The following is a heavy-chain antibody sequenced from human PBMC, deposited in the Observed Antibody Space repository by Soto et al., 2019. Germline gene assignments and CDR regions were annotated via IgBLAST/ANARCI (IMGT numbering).Heavy chain of an antibody. Sequence: QVQLVESGGGVVQPGRSLRLSCAASGFTFSNYIMHWVRQAPGKGLEWVAIILHDGNNKYYADSVKGRFTISRYNSKNTLYMQRNSMRTEDTSIYYCARDDDGATYCDLGYWGQGTLVPVSS. V-gene: IGHV3-30-3*01. CDR2: ILHDGNNK. J-gene: IGHJ4*02. CDR3: ARDDDGATYCDLGY. CDR1: GFTFSNYI. D-gene: IGHD2-21*01.